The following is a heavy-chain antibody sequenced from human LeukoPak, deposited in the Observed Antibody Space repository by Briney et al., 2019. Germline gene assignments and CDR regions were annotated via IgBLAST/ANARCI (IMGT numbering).Heavy chain of an antibody. J-gene: IGHJ3*02. CDR2: IYYSGST. CDR1: GGSISSYY. Sequence: PSETLSLTCTVSGGSISSYYWSWIRQPPGKGLEWIGYIYYSGSTNYNPSLKSRVTISVDTSKNQFSLKLSSVTAADTAVYYCARGLYGDYGRVDAFDIWGHGTMVTVSS. V-gene: IGHV4-59*01. CDR3: ARGLYGDYGRVDAFDI. D-gene: IGHD4-17*01.